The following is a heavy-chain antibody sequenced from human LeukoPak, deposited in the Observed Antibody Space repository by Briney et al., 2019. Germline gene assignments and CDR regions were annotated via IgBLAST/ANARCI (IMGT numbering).Heavy chain of an antibody. V-gene: IGHV4-34*01. J-gene: IGHJ5*02. D-gene: IGHD2-21*01. CDR3: ARGRGYSSYNWFDP. CDR2: INHSGST. CDR1: GGSFSGYY. Sequence: PSETLSLTCAGYGGSFSGYYWSWIRQPPGKGLEWIGEINHSGSTNYNPSLKSRVTISVDTSKTQFSLKLSSVTAADTAVYYCARGRGYSSYNWFDPWGQGTLVTVSS.